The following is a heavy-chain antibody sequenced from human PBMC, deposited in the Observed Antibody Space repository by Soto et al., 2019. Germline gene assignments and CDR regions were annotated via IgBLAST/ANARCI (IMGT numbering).Heavy chain of an antibody. Sequence: QVQLVHSGAEVKKPGSSVKVSCKASGGTFSSYTISWVRQAPGQGLEWMGRNIPILGIANYAQKFQGSVTITADKSTSTAHLELSSLRSEDTAVYYCAGDARGGAPPYWGQGTLVTVSS. J-gene: IGHJ4*02. D-gene: IGHD3-10*01. CDR1: GGTFSSYT. CDR3: AGDARGGAPPY. CDR2: NIPILGIA. V-gene: IGHV1-69*04.